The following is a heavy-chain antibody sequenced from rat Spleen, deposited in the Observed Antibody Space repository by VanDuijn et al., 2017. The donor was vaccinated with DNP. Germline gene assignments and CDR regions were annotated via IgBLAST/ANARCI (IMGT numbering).Heavy chain of an antibody. V-gene: IGHV2-6*01. CDR3: ARNNYFDY. CDR2: ISSGVST. Sequence: QVQLKESGPGLVQPSQTLSLTCTVSVFSLTSYTVSWVRQPPGKGLEWIAAISSGVSTYYNSALKSRLSISRDTSKSQVFLKMNSLQTEDTAMYFCARNNYFDYWGQGVMVTVSS. J-gene: IGHJ2*01. CDR1: VFSLTSYT.